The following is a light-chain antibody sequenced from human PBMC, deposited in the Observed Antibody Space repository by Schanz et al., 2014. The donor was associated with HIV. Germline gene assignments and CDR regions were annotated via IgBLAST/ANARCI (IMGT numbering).Light chain of an antibody. CDR1: QSISSY. Sequence: DIQMTQSPSSLSASVGDRVTITCRASQSISSYLNWYQQKPGKAPKLLIYAASSLLSGVPSGFSGSGSGTSFTLTITSLQPDDFATYYCQQCVTYPYTFGQGTKLEIK. CDR3: QQCVTYPYT. J-gene: IGKJ2*01. CDR2: AAS. V-gene: IGKV1-39*01.